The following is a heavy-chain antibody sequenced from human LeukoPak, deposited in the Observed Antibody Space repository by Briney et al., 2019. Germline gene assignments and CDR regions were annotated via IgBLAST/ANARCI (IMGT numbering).Heavy chain of an antibody. CDR1: GYTFTSYG. CDR2: ISAYNGNT. D-gene: IGHD5-24*01. Sequence: GASVKVSCKASGYTFTSYGISWVRQAPGQGLEWTEWISAYNGNTNYAQKLQGRVTMTTDTSTSTAYMELRSLRSDDTAVYYCARDPMGYYYYYMDVWGKGTTVTVSS. CDR3: ARDPMGYYYYYMDV. V-gene: IGHV1-18*01. J-gene: IGHJ6*03.